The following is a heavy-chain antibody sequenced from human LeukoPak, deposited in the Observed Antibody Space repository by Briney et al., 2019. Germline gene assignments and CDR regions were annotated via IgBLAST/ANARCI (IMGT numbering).Heavy chain of an antibody. D-gene: IGHD6-19*01. J-gene: IGHJ4*02. Sequence: SQALSLTCAISGDSVSSKSAAWNWISQSPSRGLEWVGRTYYRYKWYNDYAVSVKSRITINPDTSKNQCSLQLNSVTPEDTAVYYCAREEAVAGLLDYWGQGTLVTVSS. CDR1: GDSVSSKSAA. V-gene: IGHV6-1*01. CDR3: AREEAVAGLLDY. CDR2: TYYRYKWYN.